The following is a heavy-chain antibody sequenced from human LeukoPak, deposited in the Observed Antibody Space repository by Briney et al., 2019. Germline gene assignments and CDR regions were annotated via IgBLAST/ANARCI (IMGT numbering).Heavy chain of an antibody. CDR1: GYTFISYG. CDR3: ARGVRAFDL. J-gene: IGHJ3*01. CDR2: ISTYGGKT. V-gene: IGHV1-18*01. Sequence: ASVKVSCKDSGYTFISYGISWVRQAPGQGPEWMGWISTYGGKTKYAQKLQGRVTMTTDTSTSTAYMELRSLRSDDTAVYYCARGVRAFDLWGQGTMVTVSS.